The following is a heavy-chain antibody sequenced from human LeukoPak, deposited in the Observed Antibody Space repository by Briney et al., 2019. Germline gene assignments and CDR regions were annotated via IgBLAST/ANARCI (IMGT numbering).Heavy chain of an antibody. V-gene: IGHV3-48*04. D-gene: IGHD1-26*01. CDR1: GFTFSSYG. Sequence: GGSLRLSCAASGFTFSSYGMHWVRQAPGKGLEWVSYISTSGTTRYYADSVKGRFTISRDNAKNSLYLQMNSLRAEDTGVYYCARDEVGATTEFDYWGQGTLVTVSS. CDR3: ARDEVGATTEFDY. J-gene: IGHJ4*02. CDR2: ISTSGTTR.